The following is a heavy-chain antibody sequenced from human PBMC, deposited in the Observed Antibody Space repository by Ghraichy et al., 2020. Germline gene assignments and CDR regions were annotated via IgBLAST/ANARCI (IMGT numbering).Heavy chain of an antibody. J-gene: IGHJ6*02. Sequence: LSLTCAASGFTFSSYEMNWVRQAPGKGLEWVSYISSSGSTIYYADSVKGRFTISRDNAKNSLYLQMNSLRAEDTAVYYCAISGWDIVLIGYYYGMDVWGQGTTVTVSS. V-gene: IGHV3-48*03. CDR2: ISSSGSTI. CDR3: AISGWDIVLIGYYYGMDV. D-gene: IGHD2-8*01. CDR1: GFTFSSYE.